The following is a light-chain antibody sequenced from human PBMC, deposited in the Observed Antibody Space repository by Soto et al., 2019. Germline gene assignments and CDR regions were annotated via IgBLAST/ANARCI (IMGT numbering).Light chain of an antibody. V-gene: IGKV3-15*01. CDR3: QQYNDWPPSWT. J-gene: IGKJ1*01. CDR1: QNVNTY. CDR2: GAS. Sequence: EIVLTQSPATLSLSPGERATLSCKASQNVNTYIAWYQHKPGQAPRLLIYGASTRDTGIPARFSGSGSGTEFTLTISSLQSEDFAVYYCQQYNDWPPSWTFGQGTKVDIK.